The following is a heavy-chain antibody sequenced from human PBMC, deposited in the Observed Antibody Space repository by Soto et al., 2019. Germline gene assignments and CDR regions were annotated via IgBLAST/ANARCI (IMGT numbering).Heavy chain of an antibody. CDR2: IIPIFGTA. V-gene: IGHV1-69*06. CDR3: ARDESDGMDV. CDR1: GGTFSSYA. Sequence: QVQPVQSGAEVKKPGSSVKGSCKASGGTFSSYAISWERQAPGQGLEWMGGIIPIFGTANYAQKFQGRVTITADNATITAYMELSSLRSDDTAVYYCARDESDGMDVWGQGTTVTVSS. J-gene: IGHJ6*02.